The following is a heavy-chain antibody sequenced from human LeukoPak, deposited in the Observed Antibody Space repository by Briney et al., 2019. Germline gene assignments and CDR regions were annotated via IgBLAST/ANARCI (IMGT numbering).Heavy chain of an antibody. CDR1: GYTFTGYY. CDR3: ARVRRDGYNSAFDI. J-gene: IGHJ3*02. V-gene: IGHV1-2*02. Sequence: ASVKVSCKASGYTFTGYYMHWVRQAPGQGLEWMGWINPNSGGTIYAQNFQGRVTMTRDTSISTAYMELSRLRSDDTAVYYCARVRRDGYNSAFDIWGQGTMVTVSS. CDR2: INPNSGGT. D-gene: IGHD5-24*01.